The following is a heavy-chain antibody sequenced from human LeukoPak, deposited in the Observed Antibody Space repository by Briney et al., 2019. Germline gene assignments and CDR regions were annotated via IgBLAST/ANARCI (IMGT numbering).Heavy chain of an antibody. D-gene: IGHD2-15*01. CDR2: IYYSGST. J-gene: IGHJ4*02. V-gene: IGHV4-59*08. CDR1: GGSISSYY. Sequence: SETLSLTCTVSGGSISSYYWSWIRQPPGKGLEWIGDIYYSGSTNYNPSLKSRVTISVDTSKNQFSLKLSSVTAADTAVYYCARSVVVVAATGLTYYFDYWGQGTLVTVSS. CDR3: ARSVVVVAATGLTYYFDY.